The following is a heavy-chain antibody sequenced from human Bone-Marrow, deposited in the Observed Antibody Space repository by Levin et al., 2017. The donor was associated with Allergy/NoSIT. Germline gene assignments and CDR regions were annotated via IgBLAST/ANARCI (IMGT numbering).Heavy chain of an antibody. CDR3: AREWCSGTGCYVEYSHH. CDR2: INAGNGDT. V-gene: IGHV1-3*01. Sequence: KSGGSLRLSCKASGYTFTSYTIHWVRQAPGQRLEWMGWINAGNGDTNYSQKFQGRVNITRDTSASTAYMEVSSLRSEDTAGYYCAREWCSGTGCYVEYSHHWGQGTLVTVSS. D-gene: IGHD2-2*01. CDR1: GYTFTSYT. J-gene: IGHJ1*01.